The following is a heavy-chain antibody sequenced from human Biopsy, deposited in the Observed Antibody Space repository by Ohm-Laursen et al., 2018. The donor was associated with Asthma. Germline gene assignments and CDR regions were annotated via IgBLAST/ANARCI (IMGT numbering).Heavy chain of an antibody. CDR2: FDAEDGET. V-gene: IGHV1-24*01. J-gene: IGHJ5*02. Sequence: ASVKVSCKVSGSSLTKISMHWVRQAPGKGLEWLGGFDAEDGETIYAQGFEGRVTMMEESFTNTAYLELRSLRSEGTAVYYCANSVSFAVWDWFDPWGQGTLVIVSS. CDR1: GSSLTKIS. D-gene: IGHD3-16*01. CDR3: ANSVSFAVWDWFDP.